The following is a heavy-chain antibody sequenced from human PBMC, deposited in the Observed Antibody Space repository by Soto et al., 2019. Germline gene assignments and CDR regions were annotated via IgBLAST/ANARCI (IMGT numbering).Heavy chain of an antibody. D-gene: IGHD3-10*01. Sequence: QLVQSGPEVKKPGSSVKVFCKSVGDTFSSYAVSWVRQAPGQGLEWMGGIIPTFGTVNYAQKFQGRATITADESTRLSCMELSSLKSEDTAVYYCAREAGDYGHPYFDYWGQGTLISVSS. J-gene: IGHJ4*02. V-gene: IGHV1-69*01. CDR2: IIPTFGTV. CDR1: GDTFSSYA. CDR3: AREAGDYGHPYFDY.